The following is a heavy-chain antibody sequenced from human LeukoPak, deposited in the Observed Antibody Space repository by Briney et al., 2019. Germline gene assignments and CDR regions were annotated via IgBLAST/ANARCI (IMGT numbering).Heavy chain of an antibody. Sequence: ASVKVSCKASGYTFTSYDINWVRQATGQGLEWMGWMNPNSGNTGYAQKFQGRVTITRNTSISTAYMELSSLRSEDTAVYYCARGIGGSYPRRKDFDYWGQGTLVTVSS. CDR1: GYTFTSYD. D-gene: IGHD1-26*01. CDR2: MNPNSGNT. J-gene: IGHJ4*02. CDR3: ARGIGGSYPRRKDFDY. V-gene: IGHV1-8*03.